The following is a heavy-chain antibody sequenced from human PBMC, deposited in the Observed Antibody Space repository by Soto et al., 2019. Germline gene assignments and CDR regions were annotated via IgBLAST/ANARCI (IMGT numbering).Heavy chain of an antibody. CDR2: VYNTGST. CDR1: GDSVTSNY. V-gene: IGHV4-59*02. J-gene: IGHJ4*02. D-gene: IGHD3-16*01. Sequence: QVQLLESGPGLVKPSEALSLTCSVSGDSVTSNYWSWIRQTPGKGLEWIGYVYNTGSTNYNPSLRSRVTIAADTSKNQISLRLRSVTAADTAVYYCARDGDYGGQQYWGQGTLVTVSS. CDR3: ARDGDYGGQQY.